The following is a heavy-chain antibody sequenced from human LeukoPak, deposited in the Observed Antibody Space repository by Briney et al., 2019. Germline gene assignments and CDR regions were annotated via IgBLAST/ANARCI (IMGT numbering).Heavy chain of an antibody. J-gene: IGHJ2*01. Sequence: SETLSLTCTVSGGSISSYYWSWIRQPPGKGLEWIGYIYYSGSTNYNPSLKSRVTISVDTSKNQFSLKLSSVTAADTAVYYCTVTTPDWYFDLWGRGTLVTVSS. CDR3: TVTTPDWYFDL. D-gene: IGHD4-17*01. CDR2: IYYSGST. V-gene: IGHV4-59*01. CDR1: GGSISSYY.